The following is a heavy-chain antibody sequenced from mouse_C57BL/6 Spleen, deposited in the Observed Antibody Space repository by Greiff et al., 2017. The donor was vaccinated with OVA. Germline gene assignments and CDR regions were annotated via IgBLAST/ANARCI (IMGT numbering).Heavy chain of an antibody. D-gene: IGHD3-2*02. Sequence: QVQLKESGPELVKPGASVKISCKASGYAFSSSWMNWVKQRPGKGLEWIGRIYPGDGDTNYNGKFKGKATLTADKSSSTAYMQLSSLTSEDSAVYFCARSGGSSGDFDYWGQGTTLTVSS. CDR1: GYAFSSSW. V-gene: IGHV1-82*01. CDR3: ARSGGSSGDFDY. J-gene: IGHJ2*01. CDR2: IYPGDGDT.